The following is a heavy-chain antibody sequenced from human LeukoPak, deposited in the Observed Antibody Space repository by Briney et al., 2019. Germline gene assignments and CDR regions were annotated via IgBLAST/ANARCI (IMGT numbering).Heavy chain of an antibody. J-gene: IGHJ5*02. CDR2: IYSGGST. V-gene: IGHV3-53*01. CDR3: ARERGLLFDP. Sequence: GGSLRLSCAVSGFTFSTYWMSWVRQAPGKGLEWVSVIYSGGSTYYADSVKGRFTISRDNSKNTLYLQMNSLRAEDTAVYYCARERGLLFDPWGQGTLVTVSS. CDR1: GFTFSTYW. D-gene: IGHD3/OR15-3a*01.